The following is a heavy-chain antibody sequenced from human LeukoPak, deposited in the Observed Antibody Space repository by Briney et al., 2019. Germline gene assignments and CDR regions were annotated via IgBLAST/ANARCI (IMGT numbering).Heavy chain of an antibody. CDR1: GGSISSSSYY. CDR3: ARVGYSSGWYEDDY. CDR2: IYYSGST. V-gene: IGHV4-39*07. J-gene: IGHJ4*02. D-gene: IGHD6-19*01. Sequence: KTSETLSLTCTVSGGSISSSSYYWGWIRQPPGKGLEWIGSIYYSGSTYYNPSLKSRVTISVDTSKNQFSLKLSSVTAADTAVYYCARVGYSSGWYEDDYWGQGTLVTVSS.